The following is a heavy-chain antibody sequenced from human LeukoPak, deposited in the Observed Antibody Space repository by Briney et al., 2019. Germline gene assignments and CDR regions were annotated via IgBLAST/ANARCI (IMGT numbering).Heavy chain of an antibody. CDR1: GFTFSSYA. CDR2: ISGSGGST. Sequence: GRSLRLSCAASGFTFSSYAMSWVRQAPGKGLEWVSAISGSGGSTYYADSVKGRFTISRDNSKNTLYLQMNSLRAEGTAVYYCAKDRTYYDSSGSVDDYWGQGTLVTVSS. CDR3: AKDRTYYDSSGSVDDY. D-gene: IGHD3-22*01. V-gene: IGHV3-23*01. J-gene: IGHJ4*02.